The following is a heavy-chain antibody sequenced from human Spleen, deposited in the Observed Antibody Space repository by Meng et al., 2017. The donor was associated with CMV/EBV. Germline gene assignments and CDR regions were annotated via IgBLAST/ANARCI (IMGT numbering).Heavy chain of an antibody. V-gene: IGHV1-18*01. D-gene: IGHD2-2*01. CDR1: GYTFTTYG. CDR2: IGTYNGNT. Sequence: ASVKVSCKASGYTFTTYGISWVRQAPGQGLEWMGWIGTYNGNTKYAQKLHGRVILTTDTSTSTAYMELRSLRSDDTAVYYCARDSASKLGYCTTTSCLGAFDIWGQGTMVTVS. CDR3: ARDSASKLGYCTTTSCLGAFDI. J-gene: IGHJ3*02.